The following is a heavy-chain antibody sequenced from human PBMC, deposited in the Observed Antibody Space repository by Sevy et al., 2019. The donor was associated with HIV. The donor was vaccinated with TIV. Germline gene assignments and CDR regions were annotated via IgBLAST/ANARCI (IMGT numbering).Heavy chain of an antibody. J-gene: IGHJ4*02. CDR1: GFTFSSYA. CDR3: ARVKSGIVVVISQQYYFEY. CDR2: ISYDGSNK. V-gene: IGHV3-30-3*01. Sequence: GESLKISCAASGFTFSSYAMHWVRQAPGKGLEWVAVISYDGSNKYYADSVKGRFTISRDNSKNTLYLQINSLRAKDTAVYYCARVKSGIVVVISQQYYFEYWGQGTLVTVSS. D-gene: IGHD3-22*01.